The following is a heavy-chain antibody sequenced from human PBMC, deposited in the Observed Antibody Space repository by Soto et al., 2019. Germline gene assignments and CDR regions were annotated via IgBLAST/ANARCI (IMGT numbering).Heavy chain of an antibody. J-gene: IGHJ6*02. Sequence: ASVKVSCKASGYTFTSYDINWVRQATGQGLEWMGWMNPNSGNTGYAQKFQGRVTMTRNTSISTAYMELSSLRSEDTAVYYCARGRGYYYGSGNYGMDVWGQGTTVTVSS. CDR1: GYTFTSYD. CDR2: MNPNSGNT. D-gene: IGHD3-10*01. V-gene: IGHV1-8*01. CDR3: ARGRGYYYGSGNYGMDV.